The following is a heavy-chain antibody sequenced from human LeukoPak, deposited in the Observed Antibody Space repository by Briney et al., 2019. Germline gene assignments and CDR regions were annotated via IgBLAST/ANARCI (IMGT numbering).Heavy chain of an antibody. D-gene: IGHD5-12*01. CDR1: GGSFSGYY. Sequence: SETLSLTCAVYGGSFSGYYWSWIRQPPGKGLEWIGEINHSGSTNYNPSLKSRVTISINTSKNQFSLKLSSVTAADTAVYYCARRNGQDIVATFRRRYYFDYWGQGTLVTVSS. CDR2: INHSGST. V-gene: IGHV4-34*01. CDR3: ARRNGQDIVATFRRRYYFDY. J-gene: IGHJ4*02.